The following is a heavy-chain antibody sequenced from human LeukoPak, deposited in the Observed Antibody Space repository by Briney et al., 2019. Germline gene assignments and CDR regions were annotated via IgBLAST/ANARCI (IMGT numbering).Heavy chain of an antibody. CDR1: GYTFTSYA. Sequence: SVKVSCKASGYTFTSYAMHWVRQAPGQRLEWMGGIIPIFGTANYAQKFQGRVTITADESTSTAYMELSSLRSEDTAVYYCARPAPNYYDSSGYYSPHYGMDVWGQGTTVTVSS. CDR3: ARPAPNYYDSSGYYSPHYGMDV. CDR2: IIPIFGTA. V-gene: IGHV1-69*13. J-gene: IGHJ6*02. D-gene: IGHD3-22*01.